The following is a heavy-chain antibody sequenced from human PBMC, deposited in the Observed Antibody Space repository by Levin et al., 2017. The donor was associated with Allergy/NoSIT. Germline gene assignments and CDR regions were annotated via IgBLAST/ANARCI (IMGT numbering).Heavy chain of an antibody. D-gene: IGHD2/OR15-2a*01. CDR3: AKGLYFYASTEYFFVH. CDR2: IYGGGSI. Sequence: GGSLILSCAATGFSVSDNYMSWVRQAPGKALEWVSVIYGGGSIYYTDSVQGRFTVSRDESKNTLDLQMNSLRAEDTAVYYCAKGLYFYASTEYFFVHWGQGTHVTVSS. CDR1: GFSVSDNY. V-gene: IGHV3-53*01. J-gene: IGHJ4*02.